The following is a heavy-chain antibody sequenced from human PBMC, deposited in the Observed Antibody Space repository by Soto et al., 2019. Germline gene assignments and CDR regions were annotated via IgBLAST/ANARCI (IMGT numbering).Heavy chain of an antibody. CDR1: GDSVSSNSAA. J-gene: IGHJ4*02. CDR2: TYYRSKWYN. CDR3: ARDHTRYCSSTSCYRIPGNFDY. Sequence: SQTLSLTCAISGDSVSSNSAAWNWIRQSPSRGLEWLGRTYYRSKWYNDYAVSVKSRLTINQDTSKNQFSLQLKSVTPEDTAVYYCARDHTRYCSSTSCYRIPGNFDYWGQGTLVTVSS. D-gene: IGHD2-2*01. V-gene: IGHV6-1*01.